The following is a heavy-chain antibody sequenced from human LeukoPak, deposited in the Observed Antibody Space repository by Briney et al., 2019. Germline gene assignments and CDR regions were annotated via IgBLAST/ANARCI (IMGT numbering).Heavy chain of an antibody. CDR1: GGSISGSSYY. V-gene: IGHV4-39*01. CDR3: ATLSGYPFDY. Sequence: PSETLSLTCTVSGGSISGSSYYWGWIRQPPGKGLEWIGSIYYSGSTYYNPSLKSRVTISVDTSKNQFSLKLSSVTAADTAVYYCATLSGYPFDYWGQGTLVTVSS. D-gene: IGHD3-22*01. CDR2: IYYSGST. J-gene: IGHJ4*02.